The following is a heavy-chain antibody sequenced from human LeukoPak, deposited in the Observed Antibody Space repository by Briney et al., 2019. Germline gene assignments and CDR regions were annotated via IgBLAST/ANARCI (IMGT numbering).Heavy chain of an antibody. CDR2: IRYDGSNK. J-gene: IGHJ4*02. Sequence: GGSLRLSCAASGFTFSSYGMHWVRQAPGKGFEWVAFIRYDGSNKYYADSVKGRFTISRDNSKNTLYLQMNSLRAEDTAVYYCAKDLPKVAAAGTNFDYWGQGTLVTVSS. CDR3: AKDLPKVAAAGTNFDY. D-gene: IGHD6-13*01. V-gene: IGHV3-30*02. CDR1: GFTFSSYG.